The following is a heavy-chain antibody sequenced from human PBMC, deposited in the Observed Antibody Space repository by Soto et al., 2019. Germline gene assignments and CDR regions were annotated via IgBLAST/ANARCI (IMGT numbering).Heavy chain of an antibody. CDR1: GGSISSYY. CDR2: IYYSGST. Sequence: QVQLQESGPGLVKPSETLSLTCTVSGGSISSYYWSWIRQPPGKGLEWIGYIYYSGSTNYNPSLKSRVPIPVDTAKNQFSLKLSSVTAADTAVYYCARRYGGAFDIWGQGTMVTVSS. D-gene: IGHD3-10*01. J-gene: IGHJ3*02. CDR3: ARRYGGAFDI. V-gene: IGHV4-59*08.